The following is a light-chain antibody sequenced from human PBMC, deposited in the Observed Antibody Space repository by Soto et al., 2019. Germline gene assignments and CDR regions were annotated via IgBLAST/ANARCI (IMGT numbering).Light chain of an antibody. Sequence: DVQLTQPPSFLAASVGDRLTITGRASPDIKSFLAWYQQKPGKAPKLPIYTISTLQSGVPSRFSGSRSGTEFTPTISSLQPDDFATYYCQQLNTYPVTFGGGTKVEI. CDR1: PDIKSF. CDR3: QQLNTYPVT. V-gene: IGKV1-9*01. CDR2: TIS. J-gene: IGKJ4*01.